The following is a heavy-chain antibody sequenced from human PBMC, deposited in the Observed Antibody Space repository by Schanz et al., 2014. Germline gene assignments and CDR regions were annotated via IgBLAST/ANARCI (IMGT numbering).Heavy chain of an antibody. V-gene: IGHV3-66*02. J-gene: IGHJ6*02. Sequence: EVQLVESGGGVVRPGGSLRLSCAASGFGFDDYAMSWVRQAPGKGLEWVSIIYSGVSTHYADSVKGRFIISRDNSMNTVYLQMNSLRSDDAAVYYCARAQGVIRLYYGVDVWGQGTTVTVSS. D-gene: IGHD3-10*01. CDR1: GFGFDDYA. CDR2: IYSGVST. CDR3: ARAQGVIRLYYGVDV.